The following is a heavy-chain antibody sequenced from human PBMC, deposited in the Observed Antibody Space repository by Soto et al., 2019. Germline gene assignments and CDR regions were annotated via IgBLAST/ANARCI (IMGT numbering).Heavy chain of an antibody. V-gene: IGHV6-1*01. CDR1: GDSVSSDSAT. CDR2: TYYRSKWYN. CDR3: ARATRTWFDP. J-gene: IGHJ5*02. D-gene: IGHD4-17*01. Sequence: SQTLSLTCAISGDSVSSDSATWNWIRQSPSRGLEWLGRTYYRSKWYNEYAVSVKSRITINPDTSKNQFSLQLDSVTPEDTAVYYCARATRTWFDPWGQGTLVTVSS.